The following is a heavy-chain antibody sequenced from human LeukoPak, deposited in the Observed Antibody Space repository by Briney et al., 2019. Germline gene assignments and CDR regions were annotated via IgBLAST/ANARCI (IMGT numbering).Heavy chain of an antibody. V-gene: IGHV4-38-2*01. CDR1: RYSISSGYY. J-gene: IGHJ4*02. CDR3: ARILDYYASGSYSD. D-gene: IGHD3-10*01. CDR2: IHHSGRT. Sequence: SETLSLTCAVSRYSISSGYYWGWIRQPPGKGLEWIAIIHHSGRTYYNPSLNSRVTISVETSNNQFSQRLSSVTDADTAMYYCARILDYYASGSYSDWGQGTLVTVSP.